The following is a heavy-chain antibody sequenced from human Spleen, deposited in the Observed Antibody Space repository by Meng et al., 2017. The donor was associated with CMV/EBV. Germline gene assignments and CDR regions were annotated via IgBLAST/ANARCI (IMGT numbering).Heavy chain of an antibody. V-gene: IGHV5-51*01. CDR1: GYTFTNYW. CDR3: ARSTTVTDFDS. D-gene: IGHD4-11*01. CDR2: IYPGDSDT. J-gene: IGHJ4*02. Sequence: ISCKGSGYTFTNYWIGWVRQMPGEGLECMGIIYPGDSDTKYSPSFQGQVTISADKSINTAYLQWSSLQASDTAMYYCARSTTVTDFDSWGQGTLVTVSS.